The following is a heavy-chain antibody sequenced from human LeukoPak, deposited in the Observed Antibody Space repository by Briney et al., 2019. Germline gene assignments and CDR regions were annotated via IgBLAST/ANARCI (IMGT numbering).Heavy chain of an antibody. CDR2: IIGSGGLT. CDR1: GFTFISYS. Sequence: GGSLRLSCAASGFTFISYSMNWVRQAPGKGLEWVSTIIGSGGLTYYADSVKGRFTISRDNSKNTLFLQMSSLRAEDTALYYCAKGSITMTYFDSWGQGTLVTVSS. D-gene: IGHD3-22*01. CDR3: AKGSITMTYFDS. V-gene: IGHV3-23*01. J-gene: IGHJ4*02.